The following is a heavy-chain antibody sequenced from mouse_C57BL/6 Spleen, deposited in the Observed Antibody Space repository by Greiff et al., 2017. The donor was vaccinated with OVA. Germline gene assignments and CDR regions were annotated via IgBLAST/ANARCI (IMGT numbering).Heavy chain of an antibody. D-gene: IGHD2-3*01. J-gene: IGHJ1*03. Sequence: EVHLVESEGGLVQPGSSMKLSCTASGFTFSDYYMAWVRQVPEKGLEWVANINYDGSSTYYLDSLKSRFIISRDNAKNILYLQMSSLKSEDTATYYCARDLGDGYYEYFDVWGTGTTVTVSS. V-gene: IGHV5-16*01. CDR3: ARDLGDGYYEYFDV. CDR2: INYDGSST. CDR1: GFTFSDYY.